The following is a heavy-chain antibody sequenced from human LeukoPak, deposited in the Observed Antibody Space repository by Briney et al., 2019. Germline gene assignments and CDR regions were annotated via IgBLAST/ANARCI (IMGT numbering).Heavy chain of an antibody. J-gene: IGHJ3*02. D-gene: IGHD3-16*01. CDR3: ARDITAFGGVSGFLICDAFDI. V-gene: IGHV1-18*01. CDR2: ISAYNGNT. Sequence: ASVKVSCKPSRYTFTSNGISWVRQAPGQGLEWMGWISAYNGNTNYAQKLQGRVTMTTDTSTITAYMELRSLRSDDTAVYYCARDITAFGGVSGFLICDAFDIWGQGTMVTVSS. CDR1: RYTFTSNG.